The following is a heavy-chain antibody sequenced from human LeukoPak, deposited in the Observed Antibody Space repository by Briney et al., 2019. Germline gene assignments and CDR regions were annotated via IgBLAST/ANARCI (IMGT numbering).Heavy chain of an antibody. CDR3: ARGEITIFGVLDY. Sequence: GGSLRLSCAASGFTFSSYWMSWVRQAPGKGLEWVANIKQDGSEKYYVDSVKGRFTISRDNAKNTLYLQMNSLRAEDTAVYYCARGEITIFGVLDYWGQGTLVTVSS. J-gene: IGHJ4*02. D-gene: IGHD3-3*01. V-gene: IGHV3-7*01. CDR2: IKQDGSEK. CDR1: GFTFSSYW.